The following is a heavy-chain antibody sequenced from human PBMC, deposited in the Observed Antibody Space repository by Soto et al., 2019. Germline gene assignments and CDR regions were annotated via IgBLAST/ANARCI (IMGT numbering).Heavy chain of an antibody. Sequence: PSETLSLTCTVSGGSISSSSYYWGWIRQPPGKGLEWIGSIYYSGSTYYNPSLKSRVTISVDTSKNQFSLKLSSVTAADTAVYYCARQPPDSSGFGDDAFDIWGQGTMVTV. CDR1: GGSISSSSYY. CDR2: IYYSGST. V-gene: IGHV4-39*01. J-gene: IGHJ3*02. D-gene: IGHD6-19*01. CDR3: ARQPPDSSGFGDDAFDI.